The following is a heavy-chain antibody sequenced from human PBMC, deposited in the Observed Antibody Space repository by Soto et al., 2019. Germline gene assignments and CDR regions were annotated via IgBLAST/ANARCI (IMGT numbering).Heavy chain of an antibody. V-gene: IGHV3-11*01. CDR1: GFTFSDYY. CDR3: ARVLGAGRGGVYSRPSGGYSFDF. D-gene: IGHD6-6*01. Sequence: QVQLVESGGGLVKPGGSLRLSCAASGFTFSDYYMSWIRQAPGKGLEWVSYISNSGRTLYYADSMKGRFTISRDNAKNSLYLQINSLRRGDTAVYYCARVLGAGRGGVYSRPSGGYSFDFWGQGTLVTVSS. J-gene: IGHJ4*02. CDR2: ISNSGRTL.